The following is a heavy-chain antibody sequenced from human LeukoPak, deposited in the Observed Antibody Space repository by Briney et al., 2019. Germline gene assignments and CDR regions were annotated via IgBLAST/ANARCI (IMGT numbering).Heavy chain of an antibody. Sequence: SQTLSLTCAISGDSVSNNSAAWNWIRQSPSRGLEWLGRTYYRSKWYNDYAVSVKSRITIDPDTSKNQFSLQLNSVTPDDTAVYYCARASVTAAGITTFDYWGQGTLVTVSS. D-gene: IGHD6-13*01. CDR1: GDSVSNNSAA. V-gene: IGHV6-1*01. CDR3: ARASVTAAGITTFDY. J-gene: IGHJ4*02. CDR2: TYYRSKWYN.